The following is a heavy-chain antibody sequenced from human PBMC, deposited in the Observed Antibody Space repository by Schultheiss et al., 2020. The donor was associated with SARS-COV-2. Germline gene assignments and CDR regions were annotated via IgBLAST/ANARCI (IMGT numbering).Heavy chain of an antibody. CDR3: ARSRFQTYYYDSSGFPTTPAFDY. CDR1: GGSISTYY. Sequence: GSLRLSCTISGGSISTYYWSWIRQPPGKGLEWIGYIYYTGSTNYNPSLKSRVTISVDTSKNQFSLKLSSVTAADTAVYYCARSRFQTYYYDSSGFPTTPAFDYWGQGTLVTVAS. D-gene: IGHD3-22*01. V-gene: IGHV4-59*01. J-gene: IGHJ4*02. CDR2: IYYTGST.